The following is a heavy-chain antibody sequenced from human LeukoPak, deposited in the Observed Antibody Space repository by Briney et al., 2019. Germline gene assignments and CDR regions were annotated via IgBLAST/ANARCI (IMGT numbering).Heavy chain of an antibody. J-gene: IGHJ4*02. CDR1: GYTFTSYG. V-gene: IGHV1-18*01. CDR2: ISAYNGNT. D-gene: IGHD6-19*01. Sequence: ASVKVSCKASGYTFTSYGISWGRRAPGQGLEWMGWISAYNGNTDYAQKLQGRVTMTTDTFTTTVYMELRSLRSDDTAVYYCAREIGVGQWLAIDYWGQGTLVTVSS. CDR3: AREIGVGQWLAIDY.